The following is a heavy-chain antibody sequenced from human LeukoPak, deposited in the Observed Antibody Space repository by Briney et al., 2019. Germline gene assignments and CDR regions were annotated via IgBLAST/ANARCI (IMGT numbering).Heavy chain of an antibody. CDR3: ARDRQLGYYYYMDV. CDR1: GGSISSGGYS. CDR2: IYYSGST. J-gene: IGHJ6*03. Sequence: SETLSLTCAVSGGSISSGGYSWGWIRQPPGKGLEWIGYIYYSGSTYYNPSLKSRVTISVDTSKNQFSLKLSSVTAADTAVYYCARDRQLGYYYYMDVWGKGTTVTVSS. D-gene: IGHD6-6*01. V-gene: IGHV4-30-4*07.